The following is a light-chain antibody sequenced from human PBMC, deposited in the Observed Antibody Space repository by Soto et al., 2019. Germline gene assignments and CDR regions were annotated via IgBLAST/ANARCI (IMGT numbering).Light chain of an antibody. J-gene: IGLJ3*02. Sequence: QSALTQPASVSGSPGQSITISCTATSSDVGSYNLVSWYQQHPGKAPKLMIYEGSKRPSGVSNRFSGSKSGNTASLTISGLQAEDEADYYCYSYAGSSTLVFGGGTEVTVL. CDR2: EGS. V-gene: IGLV2-23*01. CDR1: SSDVGSYNL. CDR3: YSYAGSSTLV.